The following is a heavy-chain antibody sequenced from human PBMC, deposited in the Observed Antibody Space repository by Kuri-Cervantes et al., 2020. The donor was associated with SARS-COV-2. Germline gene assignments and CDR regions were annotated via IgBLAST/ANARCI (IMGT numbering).Heavy chain of an antibody. Sequence: GESLKISCAASGFTVSSNYMSWVRQAPGKGLEWVSSISSSSSYIYYADSVKGRFTTSRDNAKNSLYLQMNSLRAEDTAVYYCARDPSEGSSSWNDLNWFDPWGQGTLVTVSS. D-gene: IGHD6-13*01. CDR2: ISSSSSYI. V-gene: IGHV3-21*01. J-gene: IGHJ5*02. CDR3: ARDPSEGSSSWNDLNWFDP. CDR1: GFTVSSNY.